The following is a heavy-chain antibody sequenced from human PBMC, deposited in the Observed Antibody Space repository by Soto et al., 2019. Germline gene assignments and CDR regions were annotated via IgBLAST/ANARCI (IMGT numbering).Heavy chain of an antibody. V-gene: IGHV1-69*01. CDR3: ARDGFNDDILTGYRFYNWFDP. CDR2: IIPIFGTA. CDR1: GGTFSSYA. J-gene: IGHJ5*02. Sequence: QVQLVQSGAEVKKPGSSVKVSCKASGGTFSSYAISWVRQAPGQGLEWMGGIIPIFGTANYAQKFQGRVTITADESTSTAYMELSSPRSEDTAVYYCARDGFNDDILTGYRFYNWFDPWGQGTLVTVSS. D-gene: IGHD3-9*01.